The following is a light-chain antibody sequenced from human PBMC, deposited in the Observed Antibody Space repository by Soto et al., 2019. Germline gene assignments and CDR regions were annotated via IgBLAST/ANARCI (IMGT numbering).Light chain of an antibody. J-gene: IGKJ1*01. CDR3: QQGGDSPRV. Sequence: EIVFTQSPGTLSLSPGERATLSCRASHSVTSDYLAWYQQKPGQAPRLLIYGATKRATGIPDRFSGSGSGTDFPLTISRLEAEDFAVYYCQQGGDSPRVFGQGTKVDIK. V-gene: IGKV3-20*01. CDR1: HSVTSDY. CDR2: GAT.